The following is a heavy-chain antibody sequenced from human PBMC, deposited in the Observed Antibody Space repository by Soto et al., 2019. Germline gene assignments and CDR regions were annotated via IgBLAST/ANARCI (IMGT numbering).Heavy chain of an antibody. Sequence: GGSLRLSCAASGFTFSNTAIHWVRQAPGKGLEWVAAIWGDGSTEKYADSVKGRFTISRDNSKNTLYLQMNSLRAEDTAEDYFARSGDCGAYSCYLRWSLVYGGQGALETVST. D-gene: IGHD2-21*01. CDR3: ARSGDCGAYSCYLRWSLVY. J-gene: IGHJ4*02. CDR2: IWGDGSTE. CDR1: GFTFSNTA. V-gene: IGHV3-33*01.